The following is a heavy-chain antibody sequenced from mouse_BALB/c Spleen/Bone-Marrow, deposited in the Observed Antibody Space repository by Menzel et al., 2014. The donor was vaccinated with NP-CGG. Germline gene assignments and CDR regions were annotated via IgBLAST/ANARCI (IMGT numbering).Heavy chain of an antibody. D-gene: IGHD1-2*01. CDR3: AKNYYYGYVAY. Sequence: EVKVIESGGGLVQPGGSLKLSCAASGFDFSRYWMTWVRQAPGEGLEWIGEINPDSSTINYTPSLKDKFIISRDNAKNTLYLQMSKVRSEDTALYYCAKNYYYGYVAYWGQGTLVTVSA. J-gene: IGHJ3*01. CDR2: INPDSSTI. V-gene: IGHV4-1*02. CDR1: GFDFSRYW.